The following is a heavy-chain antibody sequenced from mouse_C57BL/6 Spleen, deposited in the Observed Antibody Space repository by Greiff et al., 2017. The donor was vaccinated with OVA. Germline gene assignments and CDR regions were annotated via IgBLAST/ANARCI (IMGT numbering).Heavy chain of an antibody. J-gene: IGHJ2*01. D-gene: IGHD1-1*01. CDR1: GYTFTSYW. Sequence: QVHVKQPGAELVKPGASVKLSCKASGYTFTSYWMHWVKQRPGQGLEWIGMIHPNSGSTNYNEKFKSKATLTVDKSSSTAYMQLSSLTSEDSAVYYCARGYYGTEGYWGQGTTLTVSS. CDR2: IHPNSGST. V-gene: IGHV1-64*01. CDR3: ARGYYGTEGY.